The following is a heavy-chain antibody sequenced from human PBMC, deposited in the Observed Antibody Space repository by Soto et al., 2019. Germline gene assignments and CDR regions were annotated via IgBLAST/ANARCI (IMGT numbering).Heavy chain of an antibody. Sequence: PSETLSLTCTVSGGSISSYYWSWIRQPPGKGLEWIGYIYYSGSTNYNPSLKSRVTISVDTSKNQFSLKLSSVTAADTAVYYCARGRRDGYNYWGHYYYGMDVWGQGTTVTVSS. J-gene: IGHJ6*02. V-gene: IGHV4-59*01. CDR1: GGSISSYY. D-gene: IGHD5-12*01. CDR2: IYYSGST. CDR3: ARGRRDGYNYWGHYYYGMDV.